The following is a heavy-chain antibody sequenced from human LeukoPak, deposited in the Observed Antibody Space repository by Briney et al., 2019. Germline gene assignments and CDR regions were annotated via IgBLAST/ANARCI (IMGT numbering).Heavy chain of an antibody. J-gene: IGHJ6*03. D-gene: IGHD3-16*01. CDR1: GYTFTSYG. V-gene: IGHV1-69*05. CDR3: ATEIMGLRDEYYYYYYMDV. Sequence: GASVKVSCKASGYTFTSYGISWVRQAPGQGLEWMGGIIPIFGTANYAQKFQGRVTITTDESTSTAYMELSSLRSEDTAVYYCATEIMGLRDEYYYYYYMDVWGKGTTVTVSS. CDR2: IIPIFGTA.